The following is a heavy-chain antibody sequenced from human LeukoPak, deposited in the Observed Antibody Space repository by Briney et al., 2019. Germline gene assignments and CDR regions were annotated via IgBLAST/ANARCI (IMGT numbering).Heavy chain of an antibody. D-gene: IGHD6-19*01. J-gene: IGHJ4*02. CDR3: ATLWDPVAGTTQPLL. Sequence: PGGSLRLSCAAPGFTFSSYEMNWVRQAPGKGLEWVSYISGSGSTIYYGDSLKGRFTISRDNANNSLYLQMNSLRAEDTAVYYCATLWDPVAGTTQPLLWGQGTLVTVSS. V-gene: IGHV3-48*03. CDR2: ISGSGSTI. CDR1: GFTFSSYE.